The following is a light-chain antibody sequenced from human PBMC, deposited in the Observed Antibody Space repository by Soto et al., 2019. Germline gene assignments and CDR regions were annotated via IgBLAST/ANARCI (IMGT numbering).Light chain of an antibody. J-gene: IGKJ1*01. CDR2: WAS. CDR1: QSVLYSSNNKNY. V-gene: IGKV4-1*01. Sequence: DIVMTQSPDSLAVSLGERATINCKSSQSVLYSSNNKNYLAWYQQKPGQPPKLLIYWASTREFGVPDRFSGSGSGTEFPLTISSLQAEDVALYYCQQYHSTPKTFGQGTKVEIK. CDR3: QQYHSTPKT.